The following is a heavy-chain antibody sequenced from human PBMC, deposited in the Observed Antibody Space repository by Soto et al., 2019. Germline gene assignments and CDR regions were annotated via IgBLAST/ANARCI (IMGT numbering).Heavy chain of an antibody. CDR2: IIPIFGTA. V-gene: IGHV1-69*13. CDR3: ARDLRSYYDSSGSDDAFDI. J-gene: IGHJ3*02. D-gene: IGHD3-22*01. Sequence: SVKVSCKASGGTFSSYAISWVRQAPGQGLEWMGGIIPIFGTANYAQKFQGRVTITADESTSTAYMELSSLRPEDTAVYYCARDLRSYYDSSGSDDAFDIWGQGTMVTVPS. CDR1: GGTFSSYA.